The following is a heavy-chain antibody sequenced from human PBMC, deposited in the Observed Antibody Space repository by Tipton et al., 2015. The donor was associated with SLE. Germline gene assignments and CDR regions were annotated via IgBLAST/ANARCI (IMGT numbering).Heavy chain of an antibody. CDR3: TRKSTTSDL. Sequence: TLSLTCTVSGGSISNYYWSWIRQSPGKGLEWIGYLSYGGSTNYNPSLKSRVTISVDTSKNQVSLKLSSVTAADTAVYYCTRKSTTSDLWGRCALVTVSS. J-gene: IGHJ2*01. CDR2: LSYGGST. CDR1: GGSISNYY. V-gene: IGHV4-59*08. D-gene: IGHD2/OR15-2a*01.